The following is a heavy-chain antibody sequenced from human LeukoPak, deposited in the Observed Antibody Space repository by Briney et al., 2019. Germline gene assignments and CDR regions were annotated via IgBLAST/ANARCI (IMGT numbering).Heavy chain of an antibody. J-gene: IGHJ4*02. D-gene: IGHD2-2*01. V-gene: IGHV3-30*03. CDR3: AREAGTRASY. CDR2: ISYDGSNK. CDR1: GFTFSSYG. Sequence: GGSLRLSCAASGFTFSSYGMHWVRQAPGKGLEWVAVISYDGSNKYYTDSVKGRFTISRDNSKNTLYLQMNSLRAEDTAVYYCAREAGTRASYWGQGTLVTVSS.